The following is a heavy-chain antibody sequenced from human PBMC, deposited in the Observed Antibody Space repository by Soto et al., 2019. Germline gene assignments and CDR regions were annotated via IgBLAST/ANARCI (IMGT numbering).Heavy chain of an antibody. Sequence: QVQLVESGGGVVQPGRSLRLSCVPSGFTFSSYAMHWVRQAPGKGLEWVAIISYDGSNKYYADSVKGRFTISRDNSKNKLYLQVNSMRVEDTALYYFAKDRGRYCSGGTCYIFDYWGQEALVTVSS. V-gene: IGHV3-30*04. CDR2: ISYDGSNK. J-gene: IGHJ4*02. CDR1: GFTFSSYA. CDR3: AKDRGRYCSGGTCYIFDY. D-gene: IGHD2-15*01.